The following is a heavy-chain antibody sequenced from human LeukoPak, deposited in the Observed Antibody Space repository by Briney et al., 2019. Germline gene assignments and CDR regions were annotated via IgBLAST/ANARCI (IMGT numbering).Heavy chain of an antibody. D-gene: IGHD6-19*01. CDR1: GGSISSSNW. CDR2: IYHSGST. J-gene: IGHJ4*02. V-gene: IGHV4-4*02. CDR3: ARQGDSGWYYFDY. Sequence: PSGTLSLTCAVSGGSISSSNWWSWVRQPPGKGLEWIGEIYHSGSTNYNPSLKSRVTISVDKSKNQFSPKLTSVTAADTAAYYCARQGDSGWYYFDYWGQGTLVTVSS.